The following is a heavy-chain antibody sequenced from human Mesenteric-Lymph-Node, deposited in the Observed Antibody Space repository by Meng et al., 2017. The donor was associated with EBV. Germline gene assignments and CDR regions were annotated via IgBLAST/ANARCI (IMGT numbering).Heavy chain of an antibody. CDR1: GFTCSSYS. CDR3: ARDYYGGDY. Sequence: VQVVESRGGLVKSGWSLRLSCAASGFTCSSYSMNWVRQAPGKGLEWVSSIGSSGGYIYYADSVKGRFTISRDNAKNSLYLQMNSLRAEDTVVYYCARDYYGGDYWGQGTLVTVSS. J-gene: IGHJ4*02. D-gene: IGHD3-10*01. CDR2: IGSSGGYI. V-gene: IGHV3-21*01.